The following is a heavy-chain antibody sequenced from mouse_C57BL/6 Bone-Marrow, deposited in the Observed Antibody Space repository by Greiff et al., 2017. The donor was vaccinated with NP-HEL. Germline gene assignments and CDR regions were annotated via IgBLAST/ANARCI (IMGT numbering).Heavy chain of an antibody. CDR1: GYTFTSYW. Sequence: VQLQQPGAELVKPGASVKLSCKASGYTFTSYWMHWVKQRPGQGLEWIGMIHPNSGSTNYNEKFKSKATLTVDKSSSTAYMQLSSLTSVDSAVYYCARPWDWYFDVWGTGPTVTVSS. CDR3: ARPWDWYFDV. J-gene: IGHJ1*03. V-gene: IGHV1-64*01. CDR2: IHPNSGST. D-gene: IGHD4-1*01.